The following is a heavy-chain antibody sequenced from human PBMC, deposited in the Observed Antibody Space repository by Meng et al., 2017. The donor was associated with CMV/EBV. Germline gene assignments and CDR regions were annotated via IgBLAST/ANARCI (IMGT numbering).Heavy chain of an antibody. J-gene: IGHJ5*02. CDR1: Y. V-gene: IGHV1-2*02. D-gene: IGHD3-3*01. CDR3: ARDPSTYDFWSGYYIATDNWFDP. CDR2: INPNSGGT. Sequence: YMHWVRQAPGQGLEWMGWINPNSGGTNYAQKFQGRVTMTRDTSISTAYMEPSRLRSDDTAVYYCARDPSTYDFWSGYYIATDNWFDPWGQGTLVTVSS.